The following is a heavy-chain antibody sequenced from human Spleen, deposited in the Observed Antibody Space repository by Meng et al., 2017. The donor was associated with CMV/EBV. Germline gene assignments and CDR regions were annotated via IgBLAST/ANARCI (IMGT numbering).Heavy chain of an antibody. Sequence: GESLKISCAASGFTFSSYSMNWVRQAPGKGLEWVSYISSSSSTIYYADSVKGRFTSSRDNAKNSLYLQMNSLRVEDTAVDFCAKDAARQYYDSSGYYFDYWGLGTLVTVSS. CDR2: ISSSSSTI. J-gene: IGHJ4*02. CDR1: GFTFSSYS. CDR3: AKDAARQYYDSSGYYFDY. V-gene: IGHV3-48*04. D-gene: IGHD3-22*01.